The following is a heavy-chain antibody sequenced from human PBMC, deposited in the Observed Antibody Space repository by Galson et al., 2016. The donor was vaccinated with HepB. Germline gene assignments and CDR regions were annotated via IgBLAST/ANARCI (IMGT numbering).Heavy chain of an antibody. CDR3: AKTGGIAARPGNWYFDL. CDR1: GFRFENYA. CDR2: IRWNSGTL. V-gene: IGHV3-9*01. Sequence: SLRLSCAASGFRFENYAMHWVRQAPGKGLEWVSGIRWNSGTLVYADSVAGRFTISRDNAKNSLSLQMNSLRAEDTALYYCAKTGGIAARPGNWYFDLWGRGTPVTVSS. D-gene: IGHD6-6*01. J-gene: IGHJ2*01.